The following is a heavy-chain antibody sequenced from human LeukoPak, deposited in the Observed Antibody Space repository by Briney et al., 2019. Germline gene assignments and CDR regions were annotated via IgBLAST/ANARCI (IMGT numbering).Heavy chain of an antibody. J-gene: IGHJ4*01. Sequence: PSETLTLPCTVSGGSISSSTYYWGWIRQPPGKGLEWIGSIYYSGSTYYNPSLKSRVTISVDTSKNQFSLKLSSVTAADTAVYYCASLPVSGSFLLDYCGHRSLFTVSS. D-gene: IGHD1-26*01. CDR2: IYYSGST. V-gene: IGHV4-39*01. CDR3: ASLPVSGSFLLDY. CDR1: GGSISSSTYY.